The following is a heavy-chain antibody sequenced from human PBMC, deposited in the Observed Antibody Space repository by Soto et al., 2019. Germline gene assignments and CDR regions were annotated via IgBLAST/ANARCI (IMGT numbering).Heavy chain of an antibody. J-gene: IGHJ4*02. CDR2: INPSGGST. CDR1: GYTLNSYH. CDR3: AREPSVSALTTVTTWGYFDY. D-gene: IGHD4-17*01. V-gene: IGHV1-46*02. Sequence: QVPLVESGAGVEKPGALVKGFFKASGYTLNSYHMPWGRQAPGQGLEGMGIINPSGGSTSYAQKVQGRVTMTRDTSTSTVYMELSSLRSEDTAVYYCAREPSVSALTTVTTWGYFDYWGQGTLVTVSS.